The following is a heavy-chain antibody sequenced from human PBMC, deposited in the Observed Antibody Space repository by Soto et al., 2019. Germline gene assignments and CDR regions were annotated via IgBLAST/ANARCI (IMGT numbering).Heavy chain of an antibody. CDR2: TYYRSKRYN. CDR1: GDSVSSNSAA. D-gene: IGHD3-16*01. J-gene: IGHJ3*02. V-gene: IGHV6-1*01. Sequence: KQSQTLSLTCAISGDSVSSNSAAWNWIRQSPSRGLEWLGRTYYRSKRYNDYAVSVKTRITINPDTSKNQFSLQLNSVTPEDTAVYYCARDKVMITFGGVTHKGHGAFDIWGQGTMVTVSS. CDR3: ARDKVMITFGGVTHKGHGAFDI.